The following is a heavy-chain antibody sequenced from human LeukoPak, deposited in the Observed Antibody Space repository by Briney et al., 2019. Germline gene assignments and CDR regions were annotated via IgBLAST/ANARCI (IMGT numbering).Heavy chain of an antibody. CDR1: GFTFSSYS. Sequence: GGSLRLTCAASGFTFSSYSMNWVRQAPGKGLEWVSSISSSSSYIYYADSVKGRFTISRDNAKNSLYLQMNSLRAEDTAVYYCARDAPEYGDYGAFDYWGQGTLVTVSS. CDR2: ISSSSSYI. J-gene: IGHJ4*02. D-gene: IGHD4-17*01. CDR3: ARDAPEYGDYGAFDY. V-gene: IGHV3-21*01.